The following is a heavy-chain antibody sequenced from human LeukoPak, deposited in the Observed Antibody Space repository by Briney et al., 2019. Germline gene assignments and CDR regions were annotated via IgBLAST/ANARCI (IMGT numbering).Heavy chain of an antibody. V-gene: IGHV3-33*01. CDR1: GFTFSIYG. CDR3: ARASRPFDY. Sequence: PGGSLRLSCAASGFTFSIYGMHWVRQAPGKGLEWVAVIWNDGSNKYYADSVRGRFTISRDNSTNTLYLQMNSLRAEDTAVYSCARASRPFDYWGQGTLVTVSS. J-gene: IGHJ4*02. CDR2: IWNDGSNK. D-gene: IGHD6-6*01.